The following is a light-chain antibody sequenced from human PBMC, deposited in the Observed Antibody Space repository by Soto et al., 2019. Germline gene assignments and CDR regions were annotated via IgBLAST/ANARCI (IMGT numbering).Light chain of an antibody. J-gene: IGKJ5*01. Sequence: EIMMTQSPATLSVSPGERATLSWRASQSVGNNLAWYQQKPGQTPRLLIYYASTRATGIPARFSGSGSGTEFTLTISSLQSEDFALYYCQQYNDWPPITFGQGTRLEIK. CDR1: QSVGNN. CDR2: YAS. V-gene: IGKV3-15*01. CDR3: QQYNDWPPIT.